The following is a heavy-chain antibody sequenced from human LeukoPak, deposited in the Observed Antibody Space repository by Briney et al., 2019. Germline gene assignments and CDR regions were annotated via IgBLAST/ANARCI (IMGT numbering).Heavy chain of an antibody. CDR3: ARNNDFWSGYSFDY. V-gene: IGHV4-31*03. D-gene: IGHD3-3*01. CDR2: IYYSGST. Sequence: SETLSLTCTVSGGSISSSSYYWGWIRQPPGKGLEWIGYIYYSGSTYYNPSLKSRVTISVDTSKNQFSLKLSSVTAADTAVYYCARNNDFWSGYSFDYWGQGTLVTVSS. J-gene: IGHJ4*02. CDR1: GGSISSSSYY.